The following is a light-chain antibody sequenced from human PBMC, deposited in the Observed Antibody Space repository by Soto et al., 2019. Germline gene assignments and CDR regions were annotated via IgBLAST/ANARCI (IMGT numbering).Light chain of an antibody. CDR2: DAS. Sequence: EIVLTQSPDTLSLSPGERATLSCRASQSVSGYLGWYQQKPGQAPRLLIYDASNRAYGVPARFRGSGSGTNFTLTIASLEPDDFAVYYCHQRSNWPYLTFGGGTRV. CDR1: QSVSGY. CDR3: HQRSNWPYLT. J-gene: IGKJ4*01. V-gene: IGKV3-11*01.